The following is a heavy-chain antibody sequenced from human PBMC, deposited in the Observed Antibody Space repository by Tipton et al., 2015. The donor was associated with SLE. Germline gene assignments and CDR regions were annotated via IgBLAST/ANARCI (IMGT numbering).Heavy chain of an antibody. CDR3: AKEKGMAALDLLDH. D-gene: IGHD5-24*01. Sequence: SLRLSCVGSGFSFEDYGMHWVRKAPGKGLEWVSSISWNSGRIGYADSVKGRFTISRDNAKTSLYLQMDSLRAEDTALYYCAKEKGMAALDLLDHWGQGTLLTVSS. CDR1: GFSFEDYG. CDR2: ISWNSGRI. V-gene: IGHV3-9*01. J-gene: IGHJ4*02.